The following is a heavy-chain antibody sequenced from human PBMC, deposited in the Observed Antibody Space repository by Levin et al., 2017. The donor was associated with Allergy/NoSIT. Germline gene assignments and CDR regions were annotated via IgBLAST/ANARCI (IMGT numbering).Heavy chain of an antibody. CDR1: GYTFTSYG. Sequence: ASVKVSCKASGYTFTSYGISWVRQAPGQGLEWMGWISAYNGNTNYAQKLQGRVTMTTDTSTSTAYMELRSLTSDDTAVYYCAREPAAPQYCGGDGYSGADYWGQGTLVTVSS. V-gene: IGHV1-18*04. CDR2: ISAYNGNT. CDR3: AREPAAPQYCGGDGYSGADY. J-gene: IGHJ4*02. D-gene: IGHD2-21*02.